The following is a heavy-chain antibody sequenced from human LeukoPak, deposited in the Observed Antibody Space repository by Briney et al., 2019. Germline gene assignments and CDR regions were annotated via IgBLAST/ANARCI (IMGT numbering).Heavy chain of an antibody. D-gene: IGHD6-19*01. Sequence: PGGSLVLSCAASGFTFSSYWMSWVRQAPGKGLEGVSSISSSSSYIYYADSVKGRFTISRDNAKNSLYLQMNSLRAEDTAVYYCAKPPSFRSGIAVAGAHFDYWGQGTLVTVSS. V-gene: IGHV3-21*01. J-gene: IGHJ4*02. CDR2: ISSSSSYI. CDR1: GFTFSSYW. CDR3: AKPPSFRSGIAVAGAHFDY.